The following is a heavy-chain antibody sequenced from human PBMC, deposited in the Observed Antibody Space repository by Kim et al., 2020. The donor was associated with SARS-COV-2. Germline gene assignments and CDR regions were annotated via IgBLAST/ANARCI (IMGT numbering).Heavy chain of an antibody. V-gene: IGHV4-30-4*01. CDR1: GGSISSGDYY. J-gene: IGHJ5*02. CDR3: ARGAMVRGATSWFDP. D-gene: IGHD3-10*01. Sequence: SETLSLTCTVSGGSISSGDYYWSWIRQPPGKGLEWIGYIYYSGSTYYNPSLKSRVTISVDTSKNQFSLKLSSVTAADTAVYYCARGAMVRGATSWFDPWGQGTLVTVSS. CDR2: IYYSGST.